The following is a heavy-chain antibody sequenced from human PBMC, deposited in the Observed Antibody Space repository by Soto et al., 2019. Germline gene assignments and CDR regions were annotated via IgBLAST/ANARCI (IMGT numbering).Heavy chain of an antibody. D-gene: IGHD5-12*01. V-gene: IGHV2-26*02. CDR2: IFSNDEK. J-gene: IGHJ4*02. CDR3: ARISRYGYDFDY. CDR1: GFSLSRADVG. Sequence: QVTLKESGPVLVKPIETLTLTCTVSGFSLSRADVGVSWIRQPPGKALEWLAHIFSNDEKSYSTSLKSSLTISKDTSKSQVVLMMTNVDPVDTATYYCARISRYGYDFDYWGQGTLVTVSS.